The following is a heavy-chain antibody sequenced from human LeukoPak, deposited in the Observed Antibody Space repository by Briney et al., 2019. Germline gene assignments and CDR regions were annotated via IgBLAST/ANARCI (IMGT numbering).Heavy chain of an antibody. CDR2: IWYDGSNK. J-gene: IGHJ3*02. CDR1: GFTFSSYG. CDR3: AKDTTGGAFDI. V-gene: IGHV3-33*06. D-gene: IGHD4-17*01. Sequence: QPGGSLRLSCAASGFTFSSYGMHWVRQAPGKGLEWVAVIWYDGSNKYYADFVKGRFTISRDNSKNALYLQMNSLRAEDTAVYYCAKDTTGGAFDIWGQGTMVTVSS.